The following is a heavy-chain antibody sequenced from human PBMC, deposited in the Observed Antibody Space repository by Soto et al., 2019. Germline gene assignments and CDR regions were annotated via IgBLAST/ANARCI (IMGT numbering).Heavy chain of an antibody. D-gene: IGHD6-13*01. CDR1: GGSISSYY. Sequence: SETLSLTCTVSGGSISSYYWNWIRQPPGKGLEWIGYIYNSGNTNYNPSLRSRVTISVDTSKNTLYLQMNSLRAEDTAVYYCAKDQGSSWYEIDYWGQGTLVTVSS. V-gene: IGHV4-59*12. CDR3: AKDQGSSWYEIDY. J-gene: IGHJ4*02. CDR2: IYNSGNT.